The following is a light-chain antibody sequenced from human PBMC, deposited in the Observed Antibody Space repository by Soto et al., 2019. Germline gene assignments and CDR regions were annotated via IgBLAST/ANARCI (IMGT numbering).Light chain of an antibody. Sequence: QLVLTQPPSVSGAPGQRVTISCTGSSSNIGAGYDVHWYQQVPGTAPKLLIYGNSNRPSGVPDRFSGSKSGTSASLAITGLQAEDEADYYCQSYDSSLSGFVVFGGGTKLTVL. CDR1: SSNIGAGYD. CDR3: QSYDSSLSGFVV. J-gene: IGLJ2*01. V-gene: IGLV1-40*01. CDR2: GNS.